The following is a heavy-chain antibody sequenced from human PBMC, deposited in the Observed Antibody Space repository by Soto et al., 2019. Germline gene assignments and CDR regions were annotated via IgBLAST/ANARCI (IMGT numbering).Heavy chain of an antibody. J-gene: IGHJ6*02. CDR1: GDSISTASHY. CDR3: ARSISSGSFSFGYHGMDV. D-gene: IGHD3-10*01. V-gene: IGHV4-31*03. CDR2: IYSSGRI. Sequence: QVQLQESGPGLVKPSQTLLLTCSVSGDSISTASHYWNWIRHLPGKGLEWIGNIYSSGRIYYTPSLQSRATISEDTSTNQFSLTLSSVTAADTGVYCCARSISSGSFSFGYHGMDVWGQGTTVTVSS.